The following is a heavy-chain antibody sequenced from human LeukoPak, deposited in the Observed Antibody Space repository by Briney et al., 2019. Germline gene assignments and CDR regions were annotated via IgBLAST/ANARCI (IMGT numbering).Heavy chain of an antibody. J-gene: IGHJ4*02. V-gene: IGHV3-53*01. CDR2: IYSAGDT. Sequence: GRSLRLSCAASGFNVGDNYMSWVRQAPGKGLEWVSLIYSAGDTFYSDSVRGRFTISRDNSKNTLYLQMNSLRAEDTAFYYCARDSSYFPNYFDLWGQGTLVTVSS. CDR3: ARDSSYFPNYFDL. D-gene: IGHD3-10*01. CDR1: GFNVGDNY.